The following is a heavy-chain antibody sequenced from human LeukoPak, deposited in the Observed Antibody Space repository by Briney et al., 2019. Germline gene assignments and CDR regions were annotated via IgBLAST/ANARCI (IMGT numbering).Heavy chain of an antibody. CDR3: ARRSGSDALDI. V-gene: IGHV5-51*01. CDR2: IYPGDSYT. CDR1: GYCFTSYW. D-gene: IGHD3-10*01. Sequence: GESLKISCKGSGYCFTSYWIAWLRQMPGKGLEWMGIIYPGDSYTTYSPSFQGQVTISADKSISTAYLQWRSLKASDTAMYYCARRSGSDALDIWGQGTMVTVSS. J-gene: IGHJ3*02.